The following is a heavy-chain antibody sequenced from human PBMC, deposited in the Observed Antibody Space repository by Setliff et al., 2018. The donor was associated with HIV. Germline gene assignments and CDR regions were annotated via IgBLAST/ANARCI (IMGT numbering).Heavy chain of an antibody. V-gene: IGHV3-23*01. CDR2: ISHTAADT. CDR1: GFTFSSYG. CDR3: AKRSSSSTGWYFDL. Sequence: GSLRLYCAASGFTFSSYGMTWVRQAPGKGLEWVSSISHTAADTYYANSVKGRFTISGDNSKNTLYLQMNSLRAEDTAIYYCAKRSSSSTGWYFDLWGRGTLVTVSS. J-gene: IGHJ2*01. D-gene: IGHD6-6*01.